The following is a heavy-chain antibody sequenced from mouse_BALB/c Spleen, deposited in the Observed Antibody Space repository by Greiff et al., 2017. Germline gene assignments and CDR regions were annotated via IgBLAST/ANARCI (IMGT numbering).Heavy chain of an antibody. Sequence: EVKLQESGPGLVKPSQSLSLTCTVTGYSITSDYAWNWIRQFPGNKLEWMGYISYSGSTSYNPSLKSRISITRDTSKNQFFLQLNSVTTEDTATYYCAIHRYDGFAYWGQGTLVTVSA. D-gene: IGHD2-14*01. CDR2: ISYSGST. V-gene: IGHV3-2*02. CDR3: AIHRYDGFAY. CDR1: GYSITSDYA. J-gene: IGHJ3*01.